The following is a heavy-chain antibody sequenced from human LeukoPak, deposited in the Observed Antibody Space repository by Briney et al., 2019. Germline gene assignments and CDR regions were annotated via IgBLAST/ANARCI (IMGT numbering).Heavy chain of an antibody. CDR3: AKEGGSSWYNPYYYMDV. V-gene: IGHV3-23*01. CDR1: GFTFSSYG. D-gene: IGHD6-13*01. J-gene: IGHJ6*03. CDR2: ISGSGGST. Sequence: GGSLRLSCAASGFTFSSYGMSWVRQAPGKGLEWVSAISGSGGSTYYADSVKGRFTISRDNSKNTLYLQMNSLRAEDTAVYYCAKEGGSSWYNPYYYMDVWGKGTTVTISS.